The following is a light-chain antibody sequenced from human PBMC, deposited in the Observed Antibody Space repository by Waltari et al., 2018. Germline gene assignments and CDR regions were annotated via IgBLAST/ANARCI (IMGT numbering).Light chain of an antibody. CDR3: QHRTRWPPLFT. CDR2: SAS. J-gene: IGKJ3*01. Sequence: EIELTQSPATLSLSPGESATLSCRASESVTGYLAWYQQKPGQAPSLLIYSASRRVSGIPARFSGSGSGTDFTLTISSLEPEDFAVYYCQHRTRWPPLFTLCPGTRVDL. CDR1: ESVTGY. V-gene: IGKV3-11*01.